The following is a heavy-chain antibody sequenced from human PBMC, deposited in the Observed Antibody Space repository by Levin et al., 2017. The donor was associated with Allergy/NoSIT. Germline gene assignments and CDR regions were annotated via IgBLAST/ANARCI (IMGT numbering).Heavy chain of an antibody. V-gene: IGHV1-69*06. D-gene: IGHD3-3*01. CDR3: ARGDYYTSYDFWGY. CDR2: IIPIFGTA. Sequence: GGSLRLSCKASGGTFSSYAISWVRQAPGQGLEWMGGIIPIFGTANYAQKFQGRVTITADKSTSTAYMELSSLRSEDTAVYYCARGDYYTSYDFWGYWGQGTLVTVSS. CDR1: GGTFSSYA. J-gene: IGHJ4*02.